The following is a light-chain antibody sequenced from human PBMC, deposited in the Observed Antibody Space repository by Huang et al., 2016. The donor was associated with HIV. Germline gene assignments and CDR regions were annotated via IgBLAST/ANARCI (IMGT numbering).Light chain of an antibody. V-gene: IGKV2-30*01. CDR3: MQGSHWPPT. J-gene: IGKJ3*01. CDR1: ESLVYSDGNTY. Sequence: DVVMTQSPLSLPVTLGQPASISCRSSESLVYSDGNTYLNWFQQRPGQSPRRLIYKVSCRDSGGPDRFSGSGSGTNFTLKISRVEAEDVGIYYCMQGSHWPPTFGPGTKVDFK. CDR2: KVS.